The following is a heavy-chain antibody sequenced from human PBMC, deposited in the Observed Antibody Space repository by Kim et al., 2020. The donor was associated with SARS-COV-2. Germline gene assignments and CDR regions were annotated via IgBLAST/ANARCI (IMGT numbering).Heavy chain of an antibody. Sequence: GRFTIPRDNSKSPLYLQMNSLRAEDTAVYYCAKAGYGDYALPRFRGYFDYWGQGTLVTVSS. V-gene: IGHV3-23*01. D-gene: IGHD4-17*01. CDR3: AKAGYGDYALPRFRGYFDY. J-gene: IGHJ4*02.